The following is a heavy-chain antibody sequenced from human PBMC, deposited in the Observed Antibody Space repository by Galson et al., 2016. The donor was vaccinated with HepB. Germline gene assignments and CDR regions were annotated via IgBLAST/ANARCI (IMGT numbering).Heavy chain of an antibody. V-gene: IGHV4-39*01. CDR3: SSFFDYLLSPSDC. Sequence: ETLSLTCTVSGGSISTNNYYWGWIRQPPGKGLEWIGTIYYSGSTYYNPSLMSRVTISVDTSKNQFSLTLRSVTAADTAVYYCSSFFDYLLSPSDCWGQGTLVIVSS. D-gene: IGHD3-9*01. CDR2: IYYSGST. J-gene: IGHJ4*02. CDR1: GGSISTNNYY.